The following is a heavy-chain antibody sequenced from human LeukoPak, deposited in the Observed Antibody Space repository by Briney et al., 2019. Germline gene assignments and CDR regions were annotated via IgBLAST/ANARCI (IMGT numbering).Heavy chain of an antibody. CDR1: GYTFTSYD. D-gene: IGHD5-12*01. V-gene: IGHV1-8*01. J-gene: IGHJ6*02. CDR2: MNPNSGNT. CDR3: ARDFSGYDSYYYYGMDV. Sequence: ASVKVSCKASGYTFTSYDINWVRQATGQGLEWMGWMNPNSGNTGYAQKFQGRVTMTRNTSISTAYMELSSLRSEDTAVYYCARDFSGYDSYYYYGMDVWGQGTTVTVSS.